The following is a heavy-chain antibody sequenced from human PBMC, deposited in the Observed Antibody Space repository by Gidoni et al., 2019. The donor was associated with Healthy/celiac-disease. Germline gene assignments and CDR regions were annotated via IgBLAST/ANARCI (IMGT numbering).Heavy chain of an antibody. CDR2: ISYDGSNK. D-gene: IGHD1-26*01. CDR3: AKEGGWEPDYYFDY. Sequence: QVQLVESGGGVVQPGRSLRLSCEASGFTFSSYGMHWVRQAPGKGLEWVAVISYDGSNKYYADSVKGRFTISRDNSKNTLYLQMNSLRAEDTAVYYCAKEGGWEPDYYFDYWGQGTLVTVSS. CDR1: GFTFSSYG. V-gene: IGHV3-30*18. J-gene: IGHJ4*02.